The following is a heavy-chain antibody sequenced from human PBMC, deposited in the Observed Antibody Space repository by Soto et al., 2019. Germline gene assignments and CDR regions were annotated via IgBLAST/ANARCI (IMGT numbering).Heavy chain of an antibody. J-gene: IGHJ4*02. V-gene: IGHV3-23*01. D-gene: IGHD3-16*01. CDR1: GFTFSSYA. Sequence: GSLRLSCAASGFTFSSYAMSWVRQAPGKGLEWVSVISGGGVYTYYADSVQGRFTISRDNSKNTLYLQMNSLRADDTAVYYCAKDMGELLWTLDYWGQGTLVTVSS. CDR3: AKDMGELLWTLDY. CDR2: ISGGGVYT.